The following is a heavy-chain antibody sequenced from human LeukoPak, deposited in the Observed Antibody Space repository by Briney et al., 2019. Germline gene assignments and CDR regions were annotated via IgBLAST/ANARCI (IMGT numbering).Heavy chain of an antibody. CDR3: ARGRYFDL. CDR2: ISTNSLGM. CDR1: GFTFSSYA. V-gene: IGHV3-48*01. Sequence: PGGSLRLSCAASGFTFSSYAMTWVRQAPGKGLEWLSYISTNSLGMYYADSVRGRVTISKDYDKNSLYLQMNNLRAADTAVYYCARGRYFDLWGRGTLVTVSS. J-gene: IGHJ2*01.